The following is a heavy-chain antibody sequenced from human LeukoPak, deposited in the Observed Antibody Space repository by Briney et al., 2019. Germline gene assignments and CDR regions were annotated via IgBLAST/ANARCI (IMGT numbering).Heavy chain of an antibody. CDR1: GFTFTSYY. CDR3: ARDGEYYYDSSGYYPGDY. J-gene: IGHJ4*02. D-gene: IGHD3-22*01. Sequence: GGSLRLSCAASGFTFTSYYMHWVRQAPGQGLEWMGIINPSGGSTSYAQKFQGRVTMTRDTSTSTVYMELSSLRSEDTAVYYCARDGEYYYDSSGYYPGDYWGQGTLVTVSS. V-gene: IGHV1-46*01. CDR2: INPSGGST.